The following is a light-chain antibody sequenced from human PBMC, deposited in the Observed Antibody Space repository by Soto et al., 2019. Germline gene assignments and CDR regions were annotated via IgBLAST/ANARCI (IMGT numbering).Light chain of an antibody. J-gene: IGKJ4*01. CDR1: QSFNNY. Sequence: EIVLTQSPATLSLSPGERATLSCRASQSFNNYLAWYQQKPGQAPRLLIYDASKRAAGLAARFSGSGSGTDFTLTISSLEPEDFAVYYCQQRSNWPLTLGGGTKVEI. V-gene: IGKV3-11*01. CDR3: QQRSNWPLT. CDR2: DAS.